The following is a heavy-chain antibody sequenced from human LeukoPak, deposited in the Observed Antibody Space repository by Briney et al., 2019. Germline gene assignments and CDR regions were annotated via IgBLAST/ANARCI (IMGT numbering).Heavy chain of an antibody. V-gene: IGHV3-53*01. CDR1: GFTFSSNY. CDR3: ARVFVVVVAATHYGMDV. J-gene: IGHJ6*02. CDR2: IYSGGST. D-gene: IGHD2-15*01. Sequence: GGSLRLSCAASGFTFSSNYMSWVRQAPGKGLEWVSVIYSGGSTYYADSVKGRFTISRDNAKNSLYLQMNSLRAEDTAVYYCARVFVVVVAATHYGMDVWGQGTTVTVSS.